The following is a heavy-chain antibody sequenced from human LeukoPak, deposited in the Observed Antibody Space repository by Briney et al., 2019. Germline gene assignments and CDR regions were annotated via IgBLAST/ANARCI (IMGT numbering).Heavy chain of an antibody. CDR3: ATWDDYGDYVAFEY. D-gene: IGHD4-17*01. CDR2: ISGSGGST. CDR1: GFTFSSYA. V-gene: IGHV3-23*01. Sequence: GGSLRLSCAASGFTFSSYAMSWVRQAPGKGLGWVSAISGSGGSTYYADSVKGRFTISRDNSKNTLYLQMNSLRAEDTAVYYCATWDDYGDYVAFEYWGQGTLVTVSS. J-gene: IGHJ4*02.